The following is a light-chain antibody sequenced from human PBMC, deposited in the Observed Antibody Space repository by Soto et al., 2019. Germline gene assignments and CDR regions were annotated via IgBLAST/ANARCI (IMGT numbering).Light chain of an antibody. Sequence: DIQMTQSPSSLSASVGDRVTITCRASQSINTYLNWYQQKPGKAPELLFYAASSLQSGVPSRFSGSGSGTDFTLTISSLQPEDFATYCCQQSYGTPLTFGGGTKVGIK. CDR2: AAS. CDR3: QQSYGTPLT. CDR1: QSINTY. J-gene: IGKJ4*01. V-gene: IGKV1-39*01.